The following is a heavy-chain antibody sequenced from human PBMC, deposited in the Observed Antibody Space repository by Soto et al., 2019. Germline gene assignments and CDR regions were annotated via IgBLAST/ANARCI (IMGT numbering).Heavy chain of an antibody. J-gene: IGHJ5*02. CDR3: ARGHAYSSSWYHSNWFDP. D-gene: IGHD6-13*01. Sequence: QVQLVQSGAEVKKPGASVKVYCKASGYTFTGYYMHWVRQAPGQGLEWMGWINPNSGGTNYAQKFQGWVTMTRDTSISTAYMELSRLRSDDTAVYYCARGHAYSSSWYHSNWFDPWGQGTLVTVSS. CDR1: GYTFTGYY. CDR2: INPNSGGT. V-gene: IGHV1-2*04.